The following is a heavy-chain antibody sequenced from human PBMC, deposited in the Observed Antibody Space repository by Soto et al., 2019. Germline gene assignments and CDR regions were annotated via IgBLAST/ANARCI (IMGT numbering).Heavy chain of an antibody. CDR1: GFTFSSYA. CDR3: AKTLAYCGGDCYSHYFDY. CDR2: IGGSGGST. Sequence: PGGSLRLSCAASGFTFSSYAMSWVRQAPGKGLEWVSAIGGSGGSTYYADSVKGRFTIPRDNSKNTLYLQMNSLRAEDTAVYYCAKTLAYCGGDCYSHYFDYWGQGTLVTVSS. J-gene: IGHJ4*02. D-gene: IGHD2-21*01. V-gene: IGHV3-23*01.